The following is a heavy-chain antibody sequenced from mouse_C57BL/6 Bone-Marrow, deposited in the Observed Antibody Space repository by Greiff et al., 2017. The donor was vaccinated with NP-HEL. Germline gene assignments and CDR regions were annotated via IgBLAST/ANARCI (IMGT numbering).Heavy chain of an antibody. CDR3: AKPEVATRYYAMDY. Sequence: VQRVESGPGLVAPSQSLSITCTVSGFSLTSSGVSWVRQPPGKGLEWLGVIWGDGSTNYHSALISRLSISKDNSKSQVFLKLNSLQTDDTATYYCAKPEVATRYYAMDYWGQGTSVTVSS. CDR1: GFSLTSSG. J-gene: IGHJ4*01. D-gene: IGHD1-1*01. V-gene: IGHV2-3*01. CDR2: IWGDGST.